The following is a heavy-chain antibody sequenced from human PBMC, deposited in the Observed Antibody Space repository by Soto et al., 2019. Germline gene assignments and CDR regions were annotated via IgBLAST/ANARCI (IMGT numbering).Heavy chain of an antibody. D-gene: IGHD3-10*01. CDR3: ARQGFGVLHALLDV. CDR2: ISDIAYT. CDR1: GGSISHINNHY. J-gene: IGHJ6*04. Sequence: QVQLQASGPGLVKPSETLSLTCTVSGGSISHINNHYCSWFRLPPGKGLEWIGYISDIAYTSYNPSQEGRVSILVDSAKNQSSLTLTSVPAADAAVYYCARQGFGVLHALLDVWGKGTPVTVSS. V-gene: IGHV4-59*08.